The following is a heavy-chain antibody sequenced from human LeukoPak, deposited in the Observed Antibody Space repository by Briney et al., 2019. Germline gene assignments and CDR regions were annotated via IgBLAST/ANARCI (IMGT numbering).Heavy chain of an antibody. CDR3: AKGPPTMIVVVPFPDY. CDR1: GFTFSSYA. J-gene: IGHJ4*02. Sequence: GGSLRLSCAASGFTFSSYAMSWVRQAPGKGLEWVSAISGSGGSTYYADSVKGRFTISRDNSKNTLYLQMNSLRAEDTAVYYCAKGPPTMIVVVPFPDYWGQGTLVTVSS. CDR2: ISGSGGST. D-gene: IGHD3-22*01. V-gene: IGHV3-23*01.